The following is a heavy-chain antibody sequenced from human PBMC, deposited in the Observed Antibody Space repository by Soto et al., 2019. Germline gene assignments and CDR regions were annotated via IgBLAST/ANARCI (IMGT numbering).Heavy chain of an antibody. Sequence: SETLSLTCTVSGGSISSYYWSWIRQPPGKGLEWIGYIYYSGSTNYNPSLKSRVTISVDTSKNQFSLKLSSVTAADTAVYYCARHHPPPVLLWFGDNYYMDVWGKGTTVTVSS. CDR2: IYYSGST. J-gene: IGHJ6*03. CDR3: ARHHPPPVLLWFGDNYYMDV. CDR1: GGSISSYY. D-gene: IGHD3-10*01. V-gene: IGHV4-59*08.